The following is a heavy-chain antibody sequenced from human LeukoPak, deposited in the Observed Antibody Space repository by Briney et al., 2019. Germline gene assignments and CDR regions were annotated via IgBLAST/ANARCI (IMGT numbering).Heavy chain of an antibody. V-gene: IGHV3-30*02. CDR1: GFTFSSYG. CDR3: AKDQKFPWYSSGWYGTDY. Sequence: AGGSLRLSCAASGFTFSSYGMHWVRQAPGKGLEWVAFIRYDGSNKYYADSVKGRFTISRDNSKNTLYLQMNSLRAEDTAVYYCAKDQKFPWYSSGWYGTDYWGQGTLVTVSS. J-gene: IGHJ4*02. CDR2: IRYDGSNK. D-gene: IGHD6-19*01.